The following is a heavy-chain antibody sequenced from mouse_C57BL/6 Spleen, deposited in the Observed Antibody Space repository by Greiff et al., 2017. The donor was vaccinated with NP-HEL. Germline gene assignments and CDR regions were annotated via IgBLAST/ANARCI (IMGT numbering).Heavy chain of an antibody. J-gene: IGHJ4*01. V-gene: IGHV1-52*01. Sequence: QVQLQQPGAELVRPGSSVKLSCKASGYTFTSYWMPWVKQRPIQGLEWIGNIDPSDSETHYNQKFKDKATLTVDKSSSTAYMQLSSLTSEDSAVYYCARMERIYYDYDGGAMDYWGQGTSVTVSS. CDR3: ARMERIYYDYDGGAMDY. CDR2: IDPSDSET. CDR1: GYTFTSYW. D-gene: IGHD2-4*01.